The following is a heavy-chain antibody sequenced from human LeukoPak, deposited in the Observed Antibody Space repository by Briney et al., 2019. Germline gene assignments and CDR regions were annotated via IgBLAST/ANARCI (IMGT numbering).Heavy chain of an antibody. D-gene: IGHD4-23*01. CDR1: GGTFSSYA. V-gene: IGHV1-69*11. CDR3: AILRWGGNPLDAFDI. J-gene: IGHJ3*02. CDR2: IIPILGTA. Sequence: GASAKVSCKASGGTFSSYAISWVQQAPGQGLEWMGRIIPILGTANYAQKFQGRVTITTDESTSTAYMELSSLRSEDTAVYYCAILRWGGNPLDAFDIWGQGTMVTVSS.